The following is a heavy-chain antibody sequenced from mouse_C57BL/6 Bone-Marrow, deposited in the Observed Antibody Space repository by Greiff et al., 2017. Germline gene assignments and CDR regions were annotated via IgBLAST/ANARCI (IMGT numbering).Heavy chain of an antibody. Sequence: QVQLQQSGPELVKPGASVKLSCKASGYTFTSYWMHWVKQRPGQGLEWIGKINPSNGGANNNEKFKSKATLTVDKYTSAAYMQISSLTSEASTFYCCTRWGGYYDYWGQGTTLTVSS. CDR2: INPSNGGA. J-gene: IGHJ2*01. V-gene: IGHV1-53*01. D-gene: IGHD2-3*01. CDR3: TRWGGYYDY. CDR1: GYTFTSYW.